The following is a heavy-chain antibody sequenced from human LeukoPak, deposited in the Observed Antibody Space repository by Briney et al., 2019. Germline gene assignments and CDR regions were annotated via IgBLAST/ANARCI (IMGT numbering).Heavy chain of an antibody. D-gene: IGHD3-16*01. CDR1: GGSISSSSYY. CDR2: IYYSGST. CDR3: ARWGYDMDV. Sequence: SETLSLTCTVSGGSISSSSYYWSWIRQPPGKGLEWIGYIYYSGSTNYNPSLKSRVTISVDTSKNQFSLKLSSVTAADTAVYYCARWGYDMDVWGKGTTVTVSS. V-gene: IGHV4-61*01. J-gene: IGHJ6*03.